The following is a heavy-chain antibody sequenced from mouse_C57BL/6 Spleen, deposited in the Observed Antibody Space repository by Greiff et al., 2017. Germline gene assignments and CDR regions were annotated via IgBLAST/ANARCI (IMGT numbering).Heavy chain of an antibody. Sequence: EVKLQQSGPELVKPGASVKISCKASGYTFTDYYMNWVKQSHGKSLEWIGDINPNNGGTSYNQKFKGKATLTVDKSSSTAYMELRSLTSEDSAVYYCAKADYGSSLYYAMDYWGQGTSVTVSS. CDR1: GYTFTDYY. CDR2: INPNNGGT. J-gene: IGHJ4*01. CDR3: AKADYGSSLYYAMDY. D-gene: IGHD1-1*01. V-gene: IGHV1-26*01.